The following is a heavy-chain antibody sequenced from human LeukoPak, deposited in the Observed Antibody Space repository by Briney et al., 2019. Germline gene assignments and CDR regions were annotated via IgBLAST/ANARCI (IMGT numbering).Heavy chain of an antibody. CDR3: ARVVWAAAGTGYYYYMDV. V-gene: IGHV4-4*02. CDR2: IYHSGST. J-gene: IGHJ6*03. CDR1: GGSISSSNW. Sequence: PSGTLSLTCAVSGGSISSSNWWSWVRQPPGKGLEWIGEIYHSGSTNYNPSLKSRVTISVDTSKNQFSLKLSSVTAADTAVYYCARVVWAAAGTGYYYYMDVWGKGTTVTISS. D-gene: IGHD6-13*01.